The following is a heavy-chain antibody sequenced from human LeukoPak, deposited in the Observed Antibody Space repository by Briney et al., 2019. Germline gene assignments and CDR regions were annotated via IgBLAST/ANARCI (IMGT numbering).Heavy chain of an antibody. CDR2: IIPIFGTA. J-gene: IGHJ4*02. V-gene: IGHV1-69*13. CDR1: GGTFSSYA. Sequence: SVKVSCKASGGTFSSYAISWVRQAPGQGLEWMGGIIPIFGTANYAQKFQGRVTITADESTSTAYMELSSLRSDDTAMYYCARIGAIQQLANHFDYWGQGTLVTVSS. D-gene: IGHD6-13*01. CDR3: ARIGAIQQLANHFDY.